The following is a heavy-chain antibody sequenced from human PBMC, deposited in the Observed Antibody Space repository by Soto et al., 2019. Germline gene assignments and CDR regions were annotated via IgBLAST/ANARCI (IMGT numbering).Heavy chain of an antibody. J-gene: IGHJ4*02. V-gene: IGHV3-23*01. CDR3: AKGTGYYDGSAYPN. CDR1: GFTFSSYA. Sequence: GGSLRLSCAVSGFTFSSYAMTWVRQAPGKGLEWVSAISGSGGSTHYADSVKGRFTISRDNSKNTLYLQMNSLRAEDTAVYYCAKGTGYYDGSAYPNWGQGTLVTVSS. D-gene: IGHD3-22*01. CDR2: ISGSGGST.